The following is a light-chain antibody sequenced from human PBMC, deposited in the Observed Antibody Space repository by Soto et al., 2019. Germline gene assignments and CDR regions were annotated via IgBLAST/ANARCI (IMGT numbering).Light chain of an antibody. CDR3: QQGHNWPLT. V-gene: IGKV3-15*01. J-gene: IGKJ2*01. Sequence: EIVMTQSPATLSLSPGERAALSCRASQSINSELAWYQQKPGQPPRLLIYGASTRATGVTARFTGSESGSEFTLTISGLQSEDFAVYYCQQGHNWPLTFGQGNRLEI. CDR1: QSINSE. CDR2: GAS.